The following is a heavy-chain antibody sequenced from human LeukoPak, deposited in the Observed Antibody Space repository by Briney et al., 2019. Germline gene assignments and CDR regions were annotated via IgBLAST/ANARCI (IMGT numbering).Heavy chain of an antibody. J-gene: IGHJ4*02. CDR1: GFTVSSNY. Sequence: GGSLRLSCAASGFTVSSNYTSWVRQAPGKGLEWVSVIYSGGSTYYADSVKGRFTISRDNSKNTLYLQMNSLSAEDAAVYYCAKAVVAKDSFEYWGQGIQVTVSS. V-gene: IGHV3-66*01. CDR3: AKAVVAKDSFEY. D-gene: IGHD4/OR15-4a*01. CDR2: IYSGGST.